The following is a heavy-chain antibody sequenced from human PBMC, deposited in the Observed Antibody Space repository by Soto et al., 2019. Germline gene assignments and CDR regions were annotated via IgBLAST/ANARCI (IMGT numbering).Heavy chain of an antibody. D-gene: IGHD3-22*01. J-gene: IGHJ4*02. CDR1: GGSISSGGYY. Sequence: QVQLQESGPGLVKTSQTLSLTCTVSGGSISSGGYYWSWIRQHPGKGLEWIGYIYYSGSTYYNPSLKSRVTISVDTSKNQFSRKLSYVTAADTAVYYCARTYYYEFFDYWGQGNLVTVSS. V-gene: IGHV4-31*03. CDR3: ARTYYYEFFDY. CDR2: IYYSGST.